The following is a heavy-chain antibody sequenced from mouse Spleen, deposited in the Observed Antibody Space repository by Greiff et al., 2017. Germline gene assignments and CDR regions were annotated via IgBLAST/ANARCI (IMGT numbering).Heavy chain of an antibody. J-gene: IGHJ1*01. CDR2: IHPNSGST. V-gene: IGHV1-64*01. D-gene: IGHD4-1*01. CDR1: GYTFTSYW. CDR3: ARGTWDGGYFDV. Sequence: VQLQQSGAELVKPGASVKLSCKASGYTFTSYWMHWVKQRPGQGLEWIGMIHPNSGSTNYNEKFKSKATLTVDKSSSTAYMQLSSLTSEDSAVYYCARGTWDGGYFDVWGAGTTVTVSS.